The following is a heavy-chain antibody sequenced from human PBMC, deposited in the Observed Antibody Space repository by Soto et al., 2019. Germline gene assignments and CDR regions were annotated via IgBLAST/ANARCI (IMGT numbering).Heavy chain of an antibody. CDR3: ARLGYAAGKYYYYGMDV. CDR2: IWYDGSNK. Sequence: GGSLRLSCAASGFTFSSYGMHWVRQAPGKGLEWVAVIWYDGSNKYYADSVKGRFTISRDNSKNTLYLQMNSPRAEDTAVYYCARLGYAAGKYYYYGMDVWGQGTTVTVSS. J-gene: IGHJ6*02. CDR1: GFTFSSYG. D-gene: IGHD6-13*01. V-gene: IGHV3-33*01.